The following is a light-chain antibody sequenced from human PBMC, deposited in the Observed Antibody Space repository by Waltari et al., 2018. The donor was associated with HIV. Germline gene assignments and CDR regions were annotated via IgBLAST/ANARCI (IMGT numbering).Light chain of an antibody. V-gene: IGKV3-15*01. CDR3: QQYNNWPPIT. J-gene: IGKJ4*01. CDR1: QSISSK. CDR2: SAS. Sequence: EIVMTQSPATLSLSPGERATLSCRASQSISSKLAWYQQKPGQPPRLLIYSASTRVAGIPARFSGSGSGTEFTLTISSLQSEDFAVYYCQQYNNWPPITFGGGTKVGIK.